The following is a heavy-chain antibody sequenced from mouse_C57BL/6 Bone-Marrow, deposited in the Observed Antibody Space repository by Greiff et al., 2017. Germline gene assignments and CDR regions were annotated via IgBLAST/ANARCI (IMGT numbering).Heavy chain of an antibody. CDR1: GYTFTNYW. Sequence: QVQLQQSGAELVRPGTSVKMSCKASGYTFTNYWIGWAKQRPGHGLEWIGDIYPGGGYTNYNEKFKGKATLTADKSSSTAYMQYSSLTSEDSAISYGARSAYYSSWFAYWGQGTLVTVSA. V-gene: IGHV1-63*01. J-gene: IGHJ3*01. CDR3: ARSAYYSSWFAY. D-gene: IGHD2-12*01. CDR2: IYPGGGYT.